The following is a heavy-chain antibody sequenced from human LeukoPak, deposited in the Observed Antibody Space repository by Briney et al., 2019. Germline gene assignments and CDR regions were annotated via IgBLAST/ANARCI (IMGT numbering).Heavy chain of an antibody. CDR2: IYYSGST. Sequence: SETLSLTCTVSGGSISSGGYYWSWIRQHPGKGLEWIGYIYYSGSTYYNPSLKSRVTISVDTSKNQFSLKLSSVTAADTAVYYCALSVDGSGSYSPYNWFDPWGQGTLVTVSS. CDR1: GGSISSGGYY. V-gene: IGHV4-31*03. D-gene: IGHD3-10*01. CDR3: ALSVDGSGSYSPYNWFDP. J-gene: IGHJ5*02.